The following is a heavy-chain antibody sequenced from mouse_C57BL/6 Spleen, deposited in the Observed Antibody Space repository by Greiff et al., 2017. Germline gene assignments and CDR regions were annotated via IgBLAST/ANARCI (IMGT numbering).Heavy chain of an antibody. CDR1: GFNIKNTY. V-gene: IGHV14-3*01. Sequence: VQLQQSVAELVRPGASVKLSCTASGFNIKNTYMHWVKQRPEQGLEWIGRIDPANGNTKYAPKFQGKATITADTSSNTAYLQLSSLTSEDTAIYYCVDYYGSSYDWFAYWGQGTLVTVSA. D-gene: IGHD1-1*01. CDR2: IDPANGNT. CDR3: VDYYGSSYDWFAY. J-gene: IGHJ3*01.